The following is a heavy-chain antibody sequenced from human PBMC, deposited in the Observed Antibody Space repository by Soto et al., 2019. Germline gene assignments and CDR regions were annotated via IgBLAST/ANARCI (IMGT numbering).Heavy chain of an antibody. J-gene: IGHJ4*02. V-gene: IGHV3-66*01. CDR2: FYDGDST. CDR3: ARWWLFLDF. D-gene: IGHD2-21*01. Sequence: EVQLVESGGGLVQPGGSLRLSCGASGLSVSNNYMTWVRQAPGKGLEWVSGFYDGDSTYYADSVKGRFTISRDNSKNTLYLQMNSLRVDDTAVYYCARWWLFLDFWVQGTLVTVSS. CDR1: GLSVSNNY.